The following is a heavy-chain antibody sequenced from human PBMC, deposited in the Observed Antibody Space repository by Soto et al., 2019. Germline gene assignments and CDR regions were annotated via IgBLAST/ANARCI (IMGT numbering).Heavy chain of an antibody. CDR2: ISGSGDST. CDR1: GFTFNSYA. CDR3: ARRNSGWYFDL. J-gene: IGHJ2*01. V-gene: IGHV3-23*01. Sequence: EVQLLESGGGLVQPGGSLRLSCAASGFTFNSYAMNWVRQAPGKGLEWVSVISGSGDSTYYADSVKGRFTISRDNSKNTLYLQMNSLRAEDTAVYYCARRNSGWYFDLWGRGTLVTVSS. D-gene: IGHD4-4*01.